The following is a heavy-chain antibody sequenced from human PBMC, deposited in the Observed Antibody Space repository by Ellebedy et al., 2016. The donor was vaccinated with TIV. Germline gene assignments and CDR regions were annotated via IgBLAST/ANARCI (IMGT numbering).Heavy chain of an antibody. J-gene: IGHJ4*02. CDR3: ARGGTTGTALLLY. Sequence: SVKVSXXASGGTFSSYAISWVRQAPGQGLEWMGGIIPIFGTANYAQKFQGRVTITADESTSTAYMELSSLRSEDTAVYYCARGGTTGTALLLYWGQGTLVTVSS. V-gene: IGHV1-69*13. D-gene: IGHD1-1*01. CDR2: IIPIFGTA. CDR1: GGTFSSYA.